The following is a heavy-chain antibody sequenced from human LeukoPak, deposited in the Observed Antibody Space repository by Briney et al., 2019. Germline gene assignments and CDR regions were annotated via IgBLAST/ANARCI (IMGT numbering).Heavy chain of an antibody. J-gene: IGHJ4*02. CDR1: GYTFTDYY. CDR2: INPNSGGT. CDR3: AKAKTIVGTFGFDY. D-gene: IGHD2/OR15-2a*01. V-gene: IGHV1-2*06. Sequence: ASVKVSCKASGYTFTDYYMHWVRQAPGQGLEWAGRINPNSGGTNYAQKFQGRVTMTRDTSISTAYMELTRLTSDDTAVYYCAKAKTIVGTFGFDYWGQGTLVTVSS.